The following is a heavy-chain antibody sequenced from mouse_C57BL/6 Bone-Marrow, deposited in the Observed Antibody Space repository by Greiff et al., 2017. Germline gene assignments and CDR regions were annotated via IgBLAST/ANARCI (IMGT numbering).Heavy chain of an antibody. CDR2: IDPEDGET. V-gene: IGHV14-2*01. J-gene: IGHJ1*03. Sequence: EVQLQQSGAELVKPGASVKLSCTASGFNIKDYYMHWVKQRTEQGLEWIGRIDPEDGETKYAPQVQGKATITADTSSNTAYLQLSSLTSEDTAVYYCARGGTEWYFDVWGTGTTVTVSS. CDR1: GFNIKDYY. CDR3: ARGGTEWYFDV. D-gene: IGHD3-3*01.